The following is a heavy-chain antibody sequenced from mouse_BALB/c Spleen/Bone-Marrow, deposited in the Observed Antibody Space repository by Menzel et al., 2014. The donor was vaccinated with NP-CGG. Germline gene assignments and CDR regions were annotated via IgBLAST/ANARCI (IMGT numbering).Heavy chain of an antibody. CDR3: AREDGSSPFAY. V-gene: IGHV1-80*01. CDR1: GYAFSSYW. Sequence: VKVVESGAELVRPGSSVKTSCKASGYAFSSYWMNWVKQRPGQGLEWIGQIYPGDGDTNYNGKFKGKATLTADKSSSTAYMQLSSLTSEDSAVYFCAREDGSSPFAYWGQGTLVTVSA. CDR2: IYPGDGDT. J-gene: IGHJ3*01. D-gene: IGHD1-1*01.